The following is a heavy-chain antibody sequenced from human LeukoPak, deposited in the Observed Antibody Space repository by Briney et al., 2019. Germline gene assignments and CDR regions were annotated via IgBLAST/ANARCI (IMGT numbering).Heavy chain of an antibody. V-gene: IGHV3-7*03. CDR1: GFTFSVSW. Sequence: GGSLRLSCAASGFTFSVSWMSWVRQAPGKGLEWVANIKYDGSEKYYVDSVKGRFTISRDNAKNSLYLQMNSLRAEDMALYYCAKDIGAMVTNAFDIWGQGTMVTVSS. D-gene: IGHD5-18*01. J-gene: IGHJ3*02. CDR3: AKDIGAMVTNAFDI. CDR2: IKYDGSEK.